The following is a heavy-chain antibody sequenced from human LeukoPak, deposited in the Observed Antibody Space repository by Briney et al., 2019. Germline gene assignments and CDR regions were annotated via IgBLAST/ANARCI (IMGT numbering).Heavy chain of an antibody. CDR1: AFTFSSYW. J-gene: IGHJ4*02. Sequence: GGSLRLSCAASAFTFSSYWMSWVRQAPGKGLEWVAKIKYDASDKYYVDSVKGRFTISRDNAKNSLYLQMNSLRAEDTAVYYCAKSQLVVYYFDYWGQGTLVTVSS. CDR3: AKSQLVVYYFDY. V-gene: IGHV3-7*03. CDR2: IKYDASDK. D-gene: IGHD6-13*01.